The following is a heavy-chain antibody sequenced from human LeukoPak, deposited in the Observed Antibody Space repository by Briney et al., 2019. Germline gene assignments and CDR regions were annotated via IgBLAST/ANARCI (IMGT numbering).Heavy chain of an antibody. D-gene: IGHD2-2*01. Sequence: ASVKVSCKASGYTFTNYAISWVRQAPGKGLEWMGGFDPEDGETIYAQKFQGRVTLTEDTSTDTAYMELSSLRSADTAMYYCAINAYCSSNSCWGNYYYYYMDVWGKGTTVTVSS. CDR3: AINAYCSSNSCWGNYYYYYMDV. V-gene: IGHV1-24*01. J-gene: IGHJ6*03. CDR1: GYTFTNYA. CDR2: FDPEDGET.